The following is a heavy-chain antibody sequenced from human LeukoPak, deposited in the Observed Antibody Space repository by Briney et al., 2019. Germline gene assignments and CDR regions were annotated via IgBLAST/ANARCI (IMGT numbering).Heavy chain of an antibody. J-gene: IGHJ4*02. Sequence: SQTLSLTCTISGGSISSGAYYWSWIRQHPGKGLEWIGYFYYSGSTYYNPSLKSRVTISVDTSKNQFSLDLSSVTAADTAVYYCARDLGDGYLANDYWGQGTLVTVSS. CDR3: ARDLGDGYLANDY. CDR1: GGSISSGAYY. D-gene: IGHD5-24*01. V-gene: IGHV4-31*03. CDR2: FYYSGST.